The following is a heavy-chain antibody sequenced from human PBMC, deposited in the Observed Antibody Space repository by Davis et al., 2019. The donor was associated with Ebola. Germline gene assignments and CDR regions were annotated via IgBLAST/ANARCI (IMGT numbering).Heavy chain of an antibody. D-gene: IGHD6-19*01. CDR1: GDSVSSGG. CDR2: TYYDSRWYN. Sequence: HSQTLSLTCAISGDSVSSGGWNWIRQSPSRGLEWLGRTYYDSRWYNDYAVSVKSRITINPDTSKNQISLQLNSVTPEDTAVYYCASGWLRGYFDPWGQGTLVTVSS. J-gene: IGHJ4*02. CDR3: ASGWLRGYFDP. V-gene: IGHV6-1*01.